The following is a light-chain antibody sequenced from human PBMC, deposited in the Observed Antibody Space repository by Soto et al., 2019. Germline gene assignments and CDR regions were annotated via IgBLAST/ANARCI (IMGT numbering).Light chain of an antibody. Sequence: DIQMTQSPSSLSASIGDRVTITCRASQTISNFLNWYQQKPGKAPKLLIYAASSLQSGVPSKFSGSGSGTDFTLTISVLQPEDFATYSCQQSHSAPWTFGQGTKVDIK. CDR2: AAS. CDR1: QTISNF. J-gene: IGKJ1*01. V-gene: IGKV1-39*01. CDR3: QQSHSAPWT.